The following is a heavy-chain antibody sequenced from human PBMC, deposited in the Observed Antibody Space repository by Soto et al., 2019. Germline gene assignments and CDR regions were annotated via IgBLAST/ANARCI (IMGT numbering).Heavy chain of an antibody. V-gene: IGHV3-48*01. Sequence: GSLRLSCAASGFTFSSYAMSWVRQAPVKGLEWVSYISSNSDTRYYADSVKGRFTISRDNAKNSLYLQMNSLRAEDTAVYYCARDGFSSTEYPWNYGTYFDFWAQGALVTVSS. CDR1: GFTFSSYA. D-gene: IGHD1-7*01. J-gene: IGHJ4*02. CDR2: ISSNSDTR. CDR3: ARDGFSSTEYPWNYGTYFDF.